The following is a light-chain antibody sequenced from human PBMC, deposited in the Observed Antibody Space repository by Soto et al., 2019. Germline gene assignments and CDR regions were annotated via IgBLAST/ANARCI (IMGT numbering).Light chain of an antibody. V-gene: IGKV3-11*01. CDR2: DAS. CDR1: QSVSSY. CDR3: QQRSNGLT. Sequence: EIVLTQSPATLSLSPGERATLSCRASQSVSSYLAWSQQKPGQAPRLLIYDASNRATGIPARFSGSGSGTDFTLTISSLEPEDFAGYYCQQRSNGLTFGGGTKGEIK. J-gene: IGKJ4*01.